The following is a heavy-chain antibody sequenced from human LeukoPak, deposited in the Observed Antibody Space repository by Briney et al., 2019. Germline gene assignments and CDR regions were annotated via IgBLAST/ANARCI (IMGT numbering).Heavy chain of an antibody. CDR3: AREPTLLWFGVTYNWFDP. Sequence: PSETLSLTCTVSGGSISSSSYYWGWIRQPPGKGLEWIGSIYYSGSTYYNPSLKSRVTMSVDTSKNQFSLKLSSVTAADTAVYYCAREPTLLWFGVTYNWFDPWGQGTLVTVSS. CDR1: GGSISSSSYY. D-gene: IGHD3-10*01. CDR2: IYYSGST. J-gene: IGHJ5*02. V-gene: IGHV4-39*07.